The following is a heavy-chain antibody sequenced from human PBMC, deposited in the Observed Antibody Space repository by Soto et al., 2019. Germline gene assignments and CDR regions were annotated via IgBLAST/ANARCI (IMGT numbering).Heavy chain of an antibody. CDR2: IWYDGSNK. D-gene: IGHD5-12*01. V-gene: IGHV3-33*01. Sequence: GGSLRLSCAASGFTFSSYGMHWVRQAPGKGLEWVAVIWYDGSNKYYADSVKGRFTISRDNSKNTLYLQMNSLRAEDTAVYYCARDGRGYSGYDPGQFDYWGQRTLVTVSS. CDR1: GFTFSSYG. CDR3: ARDGRGYSGYDPGQFDY. J-gene: IGHJ4*02.